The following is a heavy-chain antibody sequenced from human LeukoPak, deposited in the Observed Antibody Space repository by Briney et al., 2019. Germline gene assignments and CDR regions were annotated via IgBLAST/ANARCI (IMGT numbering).Heavy chain of an antibody. J-gene: IGHJ6*03. Sequence: ASVKVSCKASGGTFSSYAISWVRQAPGQGLEWMGGIIPIFGTANYAQKFQGRVTITADESTSTAYMELSSLRSEDTAVYYCATNRDTAMVYYYYYMDVWGKGTTVTVSS. D-gene: IGHD5-18*01. CDR3: ATNRDTAMVYYYYYMDV. CDR1: GGTFSSYA. V-gene: IGHV1-69*01. CDR2: IIPIFGTA.